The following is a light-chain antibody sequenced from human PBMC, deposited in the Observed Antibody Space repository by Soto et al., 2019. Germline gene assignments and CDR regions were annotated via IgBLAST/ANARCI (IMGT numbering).Light chain of an antibody. CDR1: QSISSH. CDR3: QHLDSFPLS. Sequence: DIQLTQSPSFLSASVGDRVTITCRASQSISSHVAWYRQKSGKAPMLLIYAASTLQSGVTSRFSGNGSRTEFTLTISSLHPEDFATYYCQHLDSFPLSFGGGTTVE. CDR2: AAS. J-gene: IGKJ4*01. V-gene: IGKV1-9*01.